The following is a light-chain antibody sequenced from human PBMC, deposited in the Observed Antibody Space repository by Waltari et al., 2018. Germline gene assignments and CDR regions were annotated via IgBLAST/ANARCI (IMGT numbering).Light chain of an antibody. J-gene: IGLJ2*01. CDR3: QSGDNGGGSPYVL. CDR2: KDS. Sequence: SYELRQPPSVSVSPGQTARITCSGDALAKHFGYWYQQKPGQAPVMVIYKDSERPSGIPERFSGSSSGTTVTLTIIGVQAEDEADYYCQSGDNGGGSPYVLFGGGTKVTVL. CDR1: ALAKHF. V-gene: IGLV3-25*03.